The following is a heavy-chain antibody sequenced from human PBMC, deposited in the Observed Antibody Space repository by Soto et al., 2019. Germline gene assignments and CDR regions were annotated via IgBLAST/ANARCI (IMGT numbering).Heavy chain of an antibody. V-gene: IGHV1-69*01. CDR2: IIPIFGTT. CDR3: ARKWGCGGDCFDS. Sequence: QVQLVQSGAEVKKPGSSVKVSCKASGGTFSSYAISWVRQAPGQGLEWMGGIIPIFGTTDYAQKFQGRVTITADESTSTAYMELCSLRSEDTAVYYCARKWGCGGDCFDSWGQGTLVTVSS. CDR1: GGTFSSYA. D-gene: IGHD2-21*01. J-gene: IGHJ4*02.